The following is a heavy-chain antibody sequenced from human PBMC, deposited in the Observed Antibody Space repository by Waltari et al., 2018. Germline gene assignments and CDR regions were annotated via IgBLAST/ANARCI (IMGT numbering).Heavy chain of an antibody. J-gene: IGHJ5*02. Sequence: EVRVVESGGGLVQPGGSMRLSCASSGFTLRIYWMSWVRQAQGKGLEWGANIKGDGSDKFYADSVNGRFTISRDNAKNSLYLQMDSLRSEDTAVYYCPTILSGDTPWFDHWGQGIMVTVSS. CDR3: PTILSGDTPWFDH. D-gene: IGHD2-21*02. CDR2: IKGDGSDK. V-gene: IGHV3-7*01. CDR1: GFTLRIYW.